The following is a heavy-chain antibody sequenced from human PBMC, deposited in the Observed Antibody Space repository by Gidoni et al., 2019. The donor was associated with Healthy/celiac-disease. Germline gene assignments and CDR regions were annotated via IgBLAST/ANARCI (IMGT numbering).Heavy chain of an antibody. J-gene: IGHJ4*02. CDR1: GFTFGAYA. CDR2: IRSKAYGGTT. Sequence: EVQLVESGAGLVQPGRSLRLSCTATGFTFGAYAMSWVRQAPGKGLAWVGFIRSKAYGGTTEYAASVKGRFTIARDDSKSIAYLKMSSLKTEDTAVYYCTRAPIRITGTPYWGQGTLVTVSS. D-gene: IGHD1-7*01. CDR3: TRAPIRITGTPY. V-gene: IGHV3-49*04.